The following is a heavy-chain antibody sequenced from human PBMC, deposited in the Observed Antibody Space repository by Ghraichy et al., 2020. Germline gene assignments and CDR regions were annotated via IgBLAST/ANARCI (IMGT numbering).Heavy chain of an antibody. D-gene: IGHD4-17*01. V-gene: IGHV3-23*01. CDR1: GFTFSSYA. J-gene: IGHJ1*01. CDR3: ATRLRGDYVIEYFQH. CDR2: ISGSGGST. Sequence: GGSLRLSCAASGFTFSSYAMSWVRQAPGKGLEWVSAISGSGGSTYYADSVKGRFTISRDNSKNTLYLQMNSLRAEDTAVYYCATRLRGDYVIEYFQHWGQGTLVTVSS.